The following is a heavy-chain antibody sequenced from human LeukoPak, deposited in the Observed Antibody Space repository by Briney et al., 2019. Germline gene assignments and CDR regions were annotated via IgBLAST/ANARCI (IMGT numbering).Heavy chain of an antibody. D-gene: IGHD1-26*01. J-gene: IGHJ4*02. CDR3: AKDRSLQWELPQGFDY. CDR2: ISGSAGRT. CDR1: GFTFSNYA. V-gene: IGHV3-23*01. Sequence: PGGSLRLSCAASGFTFSNYAMSWVRQAPGKGLEWVSGISGSAGRTYYADSVKGRFTISRDNSKNTVSLQMNSLRAEDTAVYYCAKDRSLQWELPQGFDYWGQGTLVTVSS.